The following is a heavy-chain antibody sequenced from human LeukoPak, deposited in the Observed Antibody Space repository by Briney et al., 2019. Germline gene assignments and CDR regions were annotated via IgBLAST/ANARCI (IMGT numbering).Heavy chain of an antibody. J-gene: IGHJ5*02. V-gene: IGHV3-23*01. Sequence: GGSLRLSCAASGFTLSSYAMSWVRQAPGKGLEWVSAISGSGGSTYYADSVKGRFTISRDNSKNTLYLQMNSLRAEDTAVYYCAKDFTADWNYYILPWGQGTLVTVSS. CDR2: ISGSGGST. CDR1: GFTLSSYA. CDR3: AKDFTADWNYYILP. D-gene: IGHD1-7*01.